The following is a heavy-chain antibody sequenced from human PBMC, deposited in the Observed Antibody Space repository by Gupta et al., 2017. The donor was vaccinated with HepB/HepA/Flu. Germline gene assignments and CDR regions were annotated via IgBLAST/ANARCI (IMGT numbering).Heavy chain of an antibody. CDR1: GGSISSSSYY. CDR3: ARHVIVVVPAAPLNYYMDV. CDR2: IYYSGST. J-gene: IGHJ6*03. Sequence: QLQLQESGPGLVKPSETLSLTCTVSGGSISSSSYYWGWIRQPPGKGLEWIGSIYYSGSTYYNPSLKSRVTISVDTSKNQFSLKLSSVTAADTAVYYWARHVIVVVPAAPLNYYMDVWGKGTTVTVSS. D-gene: IGHD2-2*01. V-gene: IGHV4-39*01.